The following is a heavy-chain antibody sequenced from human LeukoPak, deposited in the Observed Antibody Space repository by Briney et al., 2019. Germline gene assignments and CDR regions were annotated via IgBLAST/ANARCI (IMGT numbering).Heavy chain of an antibody. CDR2: ISYDGSNE. J-gene: IGHJ6*02. Sequence: GGSLRLSCAASGFTFSTYAIHWVRQAPGKGLEWVALISYDGSNEKYADSVKGRFTISRDNAKNSLYLQMNSLRAEDTAVYYCARDLGTEYQLPSLWYYYYGMDAWGQGTTVTVSS. CDR1: GFTFSTYA. V-gene: IGHV3-30*04. CDR3: ARDLGTEYQLPSLWYYYYGMDA. D-gene: IGHD2-2*01.